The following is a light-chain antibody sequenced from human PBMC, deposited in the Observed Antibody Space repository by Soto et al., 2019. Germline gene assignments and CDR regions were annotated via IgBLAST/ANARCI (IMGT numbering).Light chain of an antibody. Sequence: QSVLTQPASVSGSPGQSITISCTGTANDIGNYNYVSWYQQHPGKAPKLMIYGVSNRPSGVSNRFSGSKSGNAASLTISGLQAEDEADCYCSSYTSYTTLWVFGGGTKLTVL. V-gene: IGLV2-14*01. CDR1: ANDIGNYNY. CDR3: SSYTSYTTLWV. J-gene: IGLJ3*02. CDR2: GVS.